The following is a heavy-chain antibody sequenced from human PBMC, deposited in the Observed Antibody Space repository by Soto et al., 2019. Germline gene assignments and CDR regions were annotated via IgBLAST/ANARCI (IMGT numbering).Heavy chain of an antibody. Sequence: GGSPRISCAASGFTFSSYSMNWVRQEPGKGLEWVSYITTSSSTIYYADSVKGRFTISRDNAKNSLYLQMNSLRAEDTAVYYCAVFRTGSGGRYYYGMDVWGQGTTVTVSS. CDR3: AVFRTGSGGRYYYGMDV. CDR1: GFTFSSYS. J-gene: IGHJ6*02. V-gene: IGHV3-48*01. CDR2: ITTSSSTI. D-gene: IGHD2-15*01.